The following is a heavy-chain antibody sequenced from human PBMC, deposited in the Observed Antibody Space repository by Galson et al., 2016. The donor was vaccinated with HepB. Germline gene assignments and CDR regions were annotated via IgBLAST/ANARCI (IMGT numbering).Heavy chain of an antibody. CDR3: ARGKRPRQWLITKWFDP. CDR2: IHHTGDT. CDR1: GGSLSNNF. J-gene: IGHJ5*02. D-gene: IGHD6-19*01. V-gene: IGHV4-34*01. Sequence: ETLSLTCSVYGGSLSNNFWSWLRQPPGKGLEWIGEIHHTGDTNHNSSLKSRVTMSVDTSKNQFSLKLNSVTAADTAVYYCARGKRPRQWLITKWFDPWGQGALVNVSS.